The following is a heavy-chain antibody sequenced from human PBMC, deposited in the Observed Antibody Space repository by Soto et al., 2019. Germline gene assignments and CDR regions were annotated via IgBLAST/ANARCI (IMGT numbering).Heavy chain of an antibody. D-gene: IGHD2-8*01. CDR3: VHTVMVHTITGGHYFDY. CDR1: AFSLSTSGVG. Sequence: SGPTLVNPTQTLTLTCTFSAFSLSTSGVGVGWIRQPPGKPLEWLAVIYWNEDKRYSRSLKSRLSITKDTSKNQVVLTMTTMDPVDTATYYCVHTVMVHTITGGHYFDYWGPGTLVTVSS. V-gene: IGHV2-5*01. CDR2: IYWNEDK. J-gene: IGHJ4*02.